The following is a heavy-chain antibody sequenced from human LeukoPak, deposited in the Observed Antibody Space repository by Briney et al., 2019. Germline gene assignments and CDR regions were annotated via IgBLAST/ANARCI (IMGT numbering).Heavy chain of an antibody. CDR2: ISSSGSTI. V-gene: IGHV3-48*03. CDR3: ARVMTTVIKAFDY. Sequence: AGGSLRLSCAASGFTFSSYEMNWVRQAPGKGLEWVSYISSSGSTIYYADSVKGRFTISRDNAKNSLYLQMNSLRAEDTAVYYCARVMTTVIKAFDYWGQGTLVTVSS. D-gene: IGHD4-17*01. CDR1: GFTFSSYE. J-gene: IGHJ4*02.